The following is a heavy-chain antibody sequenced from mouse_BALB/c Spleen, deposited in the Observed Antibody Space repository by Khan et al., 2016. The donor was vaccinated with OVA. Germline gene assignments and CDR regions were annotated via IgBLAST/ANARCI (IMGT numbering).Heavy chain of an antibody. CDR2: IWSDGRT. V-gene: IGHV2-6-1*01. J-gene: IGHJ1*01. D-gene: IGHD2-1*01. CDR1: GFSLTSYG. CDR3: ARQIYPGYFDV. Sequence: QVQLKESGPGLVAPSQSLSITCTISGFSLTSYGVHWVRQPPGKGLEWLVVIWSDGRTTYNSALKSRLNITKDNSKSQVFLKMNSLKTDDTAMYYCARQIYPGYFDVWGEGTTVTVSS.